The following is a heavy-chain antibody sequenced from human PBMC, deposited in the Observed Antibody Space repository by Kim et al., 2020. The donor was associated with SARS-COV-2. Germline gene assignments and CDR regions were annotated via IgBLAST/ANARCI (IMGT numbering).Heavy chain of an antibody. V-gene: IGHV4-34*01. D-gene: IGHD2-21*01. CDR2: VDPDGGT. J-gene: IGHJ3*02. Sequence: SETLSLICGVYGGSFSGYYWSWVRQSPGKGLEWIGDVDPDGGTNYNPSLKSRVTISLDTSKNEFSLNLASVTAADTALYYCAEQIVVISSAGFDIWGPGT. CDR1: GGSFSGYY. CDR3: AEQIVVISSAGFDI.